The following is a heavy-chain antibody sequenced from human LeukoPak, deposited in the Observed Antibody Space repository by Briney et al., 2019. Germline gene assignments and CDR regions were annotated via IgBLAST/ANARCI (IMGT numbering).Heavy chain of an antibody. CDR3: AKDVGNYYDSSGPN. Sequence: GGSLRLSCAASGFTFSNYAMTWVRQAPGKGLEWVSGISGSGGRTYYADSVKGRFTISRDNSKNTLYLYMNSLRAEDTAVYYCAKDVGNYYDSSGPNWGQGTLVTVSS. J-gene: IGHJ4*02. CDR2: ISGSGGRT. CDR1: GFTFSNYA. D-gene: IGHD3-22*01. V-gene: IGHV3-23*01.